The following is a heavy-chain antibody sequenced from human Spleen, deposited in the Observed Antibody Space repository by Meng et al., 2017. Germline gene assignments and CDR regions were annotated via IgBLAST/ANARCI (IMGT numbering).Heavy chain of an antibody. CDR2: INHSGST. V-gene: IGHV4-34*01. CDR3: ARGPTTMAHDFDY. J-gene: IGHJ4*02. CDR1: GGSFSGYY. Sequence: QGPLQQWGEGLLKPSEPRSLPCAVYGGSFSGYYWSWIRQPPGKGLEWIGEINHSGSTNYNPSLESRATISVDTSQNNLSLKLSSVTAADSAVYYCARGPTTMAHDFDYWGQGTLVTVSS. D-gene: IGHD4-11*01.